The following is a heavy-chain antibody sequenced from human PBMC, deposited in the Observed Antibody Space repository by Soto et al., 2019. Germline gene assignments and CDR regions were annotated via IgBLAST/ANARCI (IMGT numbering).Heavy chain of an antibody. CDR1: GYTFTSHG. J-gene: IGHJ1*01. D-gene: IGHD2-15*01. V-gene: IGHV1-18*04. CDR2: ISAYNGNT. CDR3: AREQDHWSVRSCYSAEYFHH. Sequence: ASVKVSCKASGYTFTSHGISWVRQAPGQGLEWMGRISAYNGNTNYVEKLQGRVTMATDTSTSTAYMELRSLTSDDTAVYYCAREQDHWSVRSCYSAEYFHHWGQGNLVTVSS.